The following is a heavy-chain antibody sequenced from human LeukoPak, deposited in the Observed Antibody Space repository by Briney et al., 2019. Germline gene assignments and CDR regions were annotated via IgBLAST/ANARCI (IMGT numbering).Heavy chain of an antibody. V-gene: IGHV3-23*01. CDR3: AKVGAIVVVVAATALDWFDP. Sequence: QPGGSLRLSCRASGFTFSSYAMSWVRQAPGKGLEWVSGISGSGAGTYYADSVKGRFTISRDGSKNTVYLQMNSLRAEDTAAYYCAKVGAIVVVVAATALDWFDPWGQGTLVTVSS. D-gene: IGHD2-15*01. CDR2: ISGSGAGT. CDR1: GFTFSSYA. J-gene: IGHJ5*02.